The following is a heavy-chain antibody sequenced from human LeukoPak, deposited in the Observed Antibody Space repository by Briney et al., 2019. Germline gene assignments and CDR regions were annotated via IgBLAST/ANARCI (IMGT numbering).Heavy chain of an antibody. Sequence: GGSLRLSCAASGFTFSGSAMHWVRQASGKGQEWVGRIRSKANSYATAYAASVKGRFTISRDDSKNTAYLQMNSLKTEDTAVYYCARSPDDYGLGVDFDYWGQGTLVTVSS. V-gene: IGHV3-73*01. CDR2: IRSKANSYAT. J-gene: IGHJ4*02. D-gene: IGHD4-17*01. CDR1: GFTFSGSA. CDR3: ARSPDDYGLGVDFDY.